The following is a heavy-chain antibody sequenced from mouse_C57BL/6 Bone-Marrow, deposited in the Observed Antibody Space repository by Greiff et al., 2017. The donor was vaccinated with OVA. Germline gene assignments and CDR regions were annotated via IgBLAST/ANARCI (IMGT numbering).Heavy chain of an antibody. V-gene: IGHV2-2*01. CDR1: GFSLTSYG. CDR2: IWSGGST. D-gene: IGHD2-4*01. CDR3: ASLYDYDLYYAMDY. Sequence: VKLMESGPGLVQPSQSLSITCTVSGFSLTSYGVHWVRQSPGKGLEWLGVIWSGGSTDYNAAFISRLSISKDNSKSQVFFKMNSLQADDTAIYYCASLYDYDLYYAMDYWGQGTSVTVSS. J-gene: IGHJ4*01.